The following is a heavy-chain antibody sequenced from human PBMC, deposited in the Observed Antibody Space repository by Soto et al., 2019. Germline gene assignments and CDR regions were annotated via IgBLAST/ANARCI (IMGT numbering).Heavy chain of an antibody. CDR3: AGVRPNMDV. D-gene: IGHD6-25*01. CDR1: GGSFSSYA. J-gene: IGHJ6*02. Sequence: QVQLVQSGAEAKKPGSSVKVSCKASGGSFSSYAINWVRQAPGQGLEWMGGIIPVFGTPNYAQNFQGRVTIAADKSTSTACVELTNWTSEDRASLYCAGVRPNMDVWGQGRRVSVS. CDR2: IIPVFGTP. V-gene: IGHV1-69*06.